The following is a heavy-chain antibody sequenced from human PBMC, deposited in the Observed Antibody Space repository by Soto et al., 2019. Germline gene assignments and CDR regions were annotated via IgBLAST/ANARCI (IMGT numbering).Heavy chain of an antibody. V-gene: IGHV5-51*03. Sequence: EVQLVQSGAEVKKPGESLKISCKGSGYSFTSYWIAWVRQMPGKGLEWMGIIYPGDSDTRYSPSFQGQVTISADKSTRTDYLQWSSLKASDTAMYYCARPTYNSGWPEPAFDSWGQGTLVTVSS. J-gene: IGHJ4*02. CDR3: ARPTYNSGWPEPAFDS. CDR2: IYPGDSDT. CDR1: GYSFTSYW. D-gene: IGHD6-19*01.